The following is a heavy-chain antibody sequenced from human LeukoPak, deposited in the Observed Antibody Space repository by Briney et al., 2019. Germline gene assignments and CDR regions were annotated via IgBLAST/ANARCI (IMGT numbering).Heavy chain of an antibody. CDR3: TKGGYSNSWYGDY. CDR2: ISYDGTNS. CDR1: GFTFSRYG. V-gene: IGHV3-30*18. Sequence: GGSLRLSCAASGFTFSRYGMHWVRQAPGQGLEWVAGISYDGTNSYYADSVKGRFTISRDNSKSTLYLQINNLRPEDTAVYYCTKGGYSNSWYGDYWGQGTLVTVSS. D-gene: IGHD6-13*01. J-gene: IGHJ4*02.